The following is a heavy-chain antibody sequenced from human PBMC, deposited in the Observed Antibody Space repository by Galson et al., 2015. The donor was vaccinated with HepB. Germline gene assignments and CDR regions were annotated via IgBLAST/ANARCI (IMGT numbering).Heavy chain of an antibody. CDR1: GFPFNNAW. J-gene: IGHJ5*02. D-gene: IGHD2-8*02. CDR2: IKSKTDGETT. CDR3: TTDVYYSTYWSWLYP. V-gene: IGHV3-15*01. Sequence: SLRLSCAASGFPFNNAWMTWVRQAPGMGLEWVGRIKSKTDGETTDYAAPVKGRLTISRDDSKNRLYLQMNSLKTEDTAVYYCTTDVYYSTYWSWLYPWGQGTLVTVSS.